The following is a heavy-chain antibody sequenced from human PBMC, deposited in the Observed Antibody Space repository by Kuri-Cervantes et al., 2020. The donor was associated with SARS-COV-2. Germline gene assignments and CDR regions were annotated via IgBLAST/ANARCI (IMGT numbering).Heavy chain of an antibody. CDR2: ISSSGSTI. CDR3: ARDSITMVQGVTSDAFDI. D-gene: IGHD3-10*01. J-gene: IGHJ3*02. CDR1: RFTFNTYA. Sequence: GGSLRLSCTASRFTFNTYAMSWVRQAPGKGLEWVSAISSSGSTIYYADSVKGRFTISRDNAKNSLYLQMNSLRAEDTAVYYCARDSITMVQGVTSDAFDIWGQGTMVTVSS. V-gene: IGHV3-11*01.